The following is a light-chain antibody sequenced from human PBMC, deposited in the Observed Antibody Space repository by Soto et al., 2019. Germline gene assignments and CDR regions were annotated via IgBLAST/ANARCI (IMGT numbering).Light chain of an antibody. CDR1: QSVSSSY. Sequence: EIVLTQSPGTLSLSPGERATLSCRASQSVSSSYLAWYQQKSGQAPRLLIYGASSRATGIPDRFSGSGSGTDFTLTISRLEPEDFAVYYCQQSGGSPLTFGGGTKVEIK. CDR2: GAS. V-gene: IGKV3-20*01. J-gene: IGKJ4*01. CDR3: QQSGGSPLT.